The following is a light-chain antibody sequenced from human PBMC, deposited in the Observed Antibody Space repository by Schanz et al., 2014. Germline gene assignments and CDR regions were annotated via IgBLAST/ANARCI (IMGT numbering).Light chain of an antibody. V-gene: IGKV1-5*01. Sequence: DIQMTQSPSTLSASVGDRVTITCRASQSISSWLAWYQQKPGKAPKLLIYDASSLESGVPSRFSGSGSGTEFTLTISSLQPDDFATYYCQHYNSYSPGTFGQGTKVEIK. CDR3: QHYNSYSPGT. CDR1: QSISSW. J-gene: IGKJ1*01. CDR2: DAS.